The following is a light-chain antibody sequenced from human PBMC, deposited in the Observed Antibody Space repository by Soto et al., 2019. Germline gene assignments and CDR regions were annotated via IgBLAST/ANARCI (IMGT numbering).Light chain of an antibody. J-gene: IGKJ3*01. CDR3: QLYNGC. CDR2: DAS. CDR1: QGIRNW. V-gene: IGKV1-5*01. Sequence: DIQMTQSPSTLSASVGDRVTITCRASQGIRNWLAWYQQKPGKAPKLLIYDASSLESGVPPRFSGSGFGTEFTLTISSLQPDDFATCYCQLYNGCFGPGTKLDIK.